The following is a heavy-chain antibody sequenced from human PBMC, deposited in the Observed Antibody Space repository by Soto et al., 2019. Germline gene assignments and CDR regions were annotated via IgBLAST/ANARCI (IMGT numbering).Heavy chain of an antibody. J-gene: IGHJ6*04. CDR2: ISWNSGPT. D-gene: IGHD2-15*01. Sequence: PGGSLRLSCAASGFTFSSYGMHWVRQAPGKGLEWVSGISWNSGPTYYADSVKGRFTISRDTSENTVHLQMDSLRAEDTDVYYCARDDVLCDGGRCYGVPLDVWGKGTTVTVSS. CDR1: GFTFSSYG. CDR3: ARDDVLCDGGRCYGVPLDV. V-gene: IGHV3-64*04.